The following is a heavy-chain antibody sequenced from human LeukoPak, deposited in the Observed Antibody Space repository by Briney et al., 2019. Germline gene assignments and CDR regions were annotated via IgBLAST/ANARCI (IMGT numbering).Heavy chain of an antibody. CDR3: ASEVD. Sequence: GGSLRLSCAASGFTFSSYGMHWVRQAPGQGLEWMGIINPSGGSTSYAQKFQGRVTMTRDTSTSTVYMELSSLRSEDTAVYYCASEVDWGQGTLVTVSS. V-gene: IGHV1-46*01. J-gene: IGHJ4*02. CDR2: INPSGGST. CDR1: GFTFSSYG. D-gene: IGHD2-15*01.